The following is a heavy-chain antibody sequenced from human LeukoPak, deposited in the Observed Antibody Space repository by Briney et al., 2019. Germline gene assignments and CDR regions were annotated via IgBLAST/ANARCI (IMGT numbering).Heavy chain of an antibody. CDR3: APRGGNLLNLVDY. CDR2: ISGSGGST. J-gene: IGHJ4*02. Sequence: PGGSLKLSCAASGFTFSSYAMSWVRQAPGKGLEWVSAISGSGGSTYYADSVKGRFTISRDNSKNTLYLQMNSLRAEDTAVYYCAPRGGNLLNLVDYWGQGTLVTVSS. D-gene: IGHD3-16*01. V-gene: IGHV3-23*01. CDR1: GFTFSSYA.